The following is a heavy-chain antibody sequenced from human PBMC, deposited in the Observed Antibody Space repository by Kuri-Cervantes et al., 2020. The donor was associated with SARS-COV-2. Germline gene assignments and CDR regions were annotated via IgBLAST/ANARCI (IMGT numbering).Heavy chain of an antibody. Sequence: LSLTCAASGFTFSSYAMHWVRQAPGKGLEWVAVISYDGSNKYYADSVKGRFTISRDNSKNTLYLQMNSLRAEDTAVYYCAKEGTIFGVVLTYYYYYYMDVWGKGTTVTVSS. D-gene: IGHD3-3*01. CDR1: GFTFSSYA. V-gene: IGHV3-30-3*01. J-gene: IGHJ6*03. CDR2: ISYDGSNK. CDR3: AKEGTIFGVVLTYYYYYYMDV.